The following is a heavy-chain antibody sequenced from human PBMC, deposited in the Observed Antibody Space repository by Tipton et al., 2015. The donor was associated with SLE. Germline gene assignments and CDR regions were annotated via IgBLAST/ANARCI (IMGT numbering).Heavy chain of an antibody. D-gene: IGHD2-21*01. J-gene: IGHJ4*02. CDR3: ARGEYGYIVLGY. CDR1: GGSFSDYY. Sequence: TLSLTCTVYGGSFSDYYWSWIRQPPGKGLEWIGEINHSGSTNYNPSLKSRVTISVDTSKNQFSLKLSSVTAADTAVYYCARGEYGYIVLGYWGQGTLVTVSS. V-gene: IGHV4-34*01. CDR2: INHSGST.